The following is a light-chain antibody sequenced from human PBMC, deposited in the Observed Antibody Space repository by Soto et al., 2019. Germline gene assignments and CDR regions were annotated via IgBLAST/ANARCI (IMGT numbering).Light chain of an antibody. J-gene: IGKJ1*01. Sequence: IALTQSPGTLSLSPGERATLSCRASQSVSSSYLAWYQQKPAQAPRLLIYGASSRATGIPDRFSGSGSGTDFTLTIIRLEPEDFAVYYCQQYGSSQWTFGQGTKVDIK. CDR3: QQYGSSQWT. CDR2: GAS. CDR1: QSVSSSY. V-gene: IGKV3-20*01.